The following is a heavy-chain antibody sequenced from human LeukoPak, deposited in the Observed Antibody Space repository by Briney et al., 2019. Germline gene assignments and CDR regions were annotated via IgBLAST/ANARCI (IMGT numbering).Heavy chain of an antibody. V-gene: IGHV4-30-2*01. CDR2: IYHSGST. J-gene: IGHJ3*02. CDR3: ARSTYYYDTRDAFDI. CDR1: GGSISSGGYS. Sequence: SQTLSLTCAVCGGSISSGGYSWSWIRQPPGAGLEWSGYIYHSGSTYYKPSLKSRVTISVDRSKNQFSLKLSSVTAAGTAVYYCARSTYYYDTRDAFDIWGQGTMVTVSS. D-gene: IGHD3-22*01.